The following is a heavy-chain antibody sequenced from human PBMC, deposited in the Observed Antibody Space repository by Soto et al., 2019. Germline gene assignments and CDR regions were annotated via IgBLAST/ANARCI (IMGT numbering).Heavy chain of an antibody. CDR1: GFTFSSYA. D-gene: IGHD2-2*01. CDR3: ASGLVPSGWDV. V-gene: IGHV3-23*01. CDR2: ISVTGDNT. Sequence: EVQLLESGGGLVQPGGSLRLSCAASGFTFSSYAMSWVRQAPGKGLEWVSGISVTGDNTYYTDSVRGRFTISRDNSKTTLYLQMASLTAEDTALYFCASGLVPSGWDVWGQGTTVTVSS. J-gene: IGHJ6*01.